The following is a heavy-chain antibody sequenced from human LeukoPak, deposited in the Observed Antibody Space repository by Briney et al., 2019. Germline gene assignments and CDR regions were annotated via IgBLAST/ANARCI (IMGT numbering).Heavy chain of an antibody. D-gene: IGHD3-10*01. CDR3: ASWPDVWYGEDS. V-gene: IGHV3-53*01. Sequence: GGSLRLSCAASGLSVSRNYMSWVRQAPGKGLEWVSVIYGGGSTYYADSVKGRFTISRDTSRNTLSLQMNSLRPEDTAVYYCASWPDVWYGEDSWGQGTLVTVSS. CDR1: GLSVSRNY. J-gene: IGHJ4*02. CDR2: IYGGGST.